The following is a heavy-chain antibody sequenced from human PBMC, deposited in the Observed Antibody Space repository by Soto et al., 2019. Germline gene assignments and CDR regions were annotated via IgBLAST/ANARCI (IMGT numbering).Heavy chain of an antibody. CDR3: ARDQYSGSYYYYGMDV. CDR1: GFTFSSYW. CDR2: INSDGSST. D-gene: IGHD1-26*01. Sequence: QPGGSLRLSCAASGFTFSSYWMHWVRQAPGKGLVWVSRINSDGSSTSYADSVKGRFTISRDNAKNTLYLQMNSLRAEDTAVYYCARDQYSGSYYYYGMDVWGQGTTVTVSS. J-gene: IGHJ6*02. V-gene: IGHV3-74*01.